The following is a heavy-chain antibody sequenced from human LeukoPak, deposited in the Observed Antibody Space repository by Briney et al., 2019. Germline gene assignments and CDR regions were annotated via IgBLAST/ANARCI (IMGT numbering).Heavy chain of an antibody. V-gene: IGHV4-34*01. D-gene: IGHD6-13*01. CDR2: IDHSGST. CDR1: GGSFSGYY. J-gene: IGHJ4*02. CDR3: ARSWYGVLPSY. Sequence: PSETLSLTCAVYGGSFSGYYWSWIRQPPGKGLDWIGEIDHSGSTNYNPSLKSRVTISVDTSKNQFSLKLSSVTAADTAVYYCARSWYGVLPSYWGQGTLVTVSS.